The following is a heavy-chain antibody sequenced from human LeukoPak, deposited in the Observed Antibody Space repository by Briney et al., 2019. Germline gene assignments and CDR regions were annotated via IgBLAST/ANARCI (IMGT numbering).Heavy chain of an antibody. CDR3: ARQRDYFYGLDV. V-gene: IGHV4-61*05. Sequence: PSETLSLTCTVSGGSISSSSYYWSWIRQPPGKGLEWIGYIYYSGSTNYNPSLKSRVTISVDTSKNQFSLKLRSVTAADTAVYYCARQRDYFYGLDVWGQGTTVTVSS. CDR1: GGSISSSSYY. CDR2: IYYSGST. D-gene: IGHD5-24*01. J-gene: IGHJ6*02.